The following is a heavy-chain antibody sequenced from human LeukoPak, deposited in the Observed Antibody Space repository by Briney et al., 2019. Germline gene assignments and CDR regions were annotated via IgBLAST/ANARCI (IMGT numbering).Heavy chain of an antibody. J-gene: IGHJ6*03. CDR3: ATGQPDCGGDCYSEVGYYYYYMDV. V-gene: IGHV1-69*05. CDR1: GGTFSSYA. D-gene: IGHD2-21*02. Sequence: RASVRVSCTGSGGTFSSYAISWGRQAPGQGGEWRGGVIPIIGTAKSAQTFPGTVTITTAESTSTAYMELSSLRSEHTAVYYCATGQPDCGGDCYSEVGYYYYYMDVWGKGTPVTVSS. CDR2: VIPIIGTA.